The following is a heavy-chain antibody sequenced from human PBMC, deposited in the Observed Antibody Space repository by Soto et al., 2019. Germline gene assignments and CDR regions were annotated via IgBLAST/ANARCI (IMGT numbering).Heavy chain of an antibody. CDR2: ISAYNGNT. CDR1: GYTFTSYG. CDR3: ARVNSGDYGSFDI. D-gene: IGHD4-17*01. Sequence: ASVKVSCKASGYTFTSYGISWVRQAPGQGLEWMGWISAYNGNTNYAQKIQGRDTMTTDTSTSTAYMELRILRSDDTAVYYCARVNSGDYGSFDIWGQGTMVTVSS. V-gene: IGHV1-18*01. J-gene: IGHJ3*02.